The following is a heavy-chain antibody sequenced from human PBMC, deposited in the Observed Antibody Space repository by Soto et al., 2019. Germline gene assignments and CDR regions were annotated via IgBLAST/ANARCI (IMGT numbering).Heavy chain of an antibody. Sequence: GGSLRLSCAASGFTFSSYGMHWVRQAPGKGLEWVAVIWYDGSNKYYADTVKGRFTISRDNSKNTLYLQMNSLRAEDTAVYYRAREPYCSSTSCLSETFDIWGQGTMVTVSS. CDR1: GFTFSSYG. J-gene: IGHJ3*02. V-gene: IGHV3-33*01. D-gene: IGHD2-2*01. CDR3: AREPYCSSTSCLSETFDI. CDR2: IWYDGSNK.